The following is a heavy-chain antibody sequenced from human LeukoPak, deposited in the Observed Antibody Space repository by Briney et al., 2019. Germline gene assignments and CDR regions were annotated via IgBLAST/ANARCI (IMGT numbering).Heavy chain of an antibody. D-gene: IGHD2-15*01. J-gene: IGHJ5*02. CDR2: IYYSGST. CDR1: GGSISSGGYY. Sequence: SETLSLTCTVSGGSISSGGYYWSWIRQHPGQGLEWIGYIYYSGSTYYNPSLKSRVTISVDTTKNQFSLKLSSVTAADTAVYYCARGRYCSGGSCYDWFDPWGQGTLVTVSS. CDR3: ARGRYCSGGSCYDWFDP. V-gene: IGHV4-31*03.